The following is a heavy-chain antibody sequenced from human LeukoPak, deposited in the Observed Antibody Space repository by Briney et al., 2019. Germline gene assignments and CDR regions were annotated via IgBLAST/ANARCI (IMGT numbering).Heavy chain of an antibody. Sequence: SETLSLTCTVSGGSISSSSYYWGWIRQPPGKGLEWIGSIYYSGSTYYNPSLKSRVTMSVDTSKNQFSLKLSSVTAADTAVYYCARPGKQLWSNFDYWGQGTLVTVSS. V-gene: IGHV4-39*01. CDR3: ARPGKQLWSNFDY. CDR2: IYYSGST. J-gene: IGHJ4*02. CDR1: GGSISSSSYY. D-gene: IGHD5-18*01.